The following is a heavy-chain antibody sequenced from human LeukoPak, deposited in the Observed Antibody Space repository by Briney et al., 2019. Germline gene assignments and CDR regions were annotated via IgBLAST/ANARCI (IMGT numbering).Heavy chain of an antibody. J-gene: IGHJ4*02. CDR3: TKGAMDTITADI. V-gene: IGHV3-48*03. Sequence: GGSLRLSCTGSGFTFGDYAVSWVRQAPGKGLEWVSYISSSATTIHYADSVKGRFTVSRDNAKNSLYLQMNSLTAEDTAFYYCTKGAMDTITADIWGQGTLVTVSS. CDR2: ISSSATTI. CDR1: GFTFGDYA. D-gene: IGHD5-24*01.